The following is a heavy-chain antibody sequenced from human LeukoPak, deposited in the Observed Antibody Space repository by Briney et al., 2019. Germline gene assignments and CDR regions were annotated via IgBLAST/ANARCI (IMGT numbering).Heavy chain of an antibody. J-gene: IGHJ3*02. CDR1: GYTFTSYG. CDR2: ISAYNGNT. D-gene: IGHD3-9*01. CDR3: ARDTYYDILTDKKKGALDI. Sequence: ASVKVSCKASGYTFTSYGISWVRQAPGQGLEWMGWISAYNGNTNYAQKLQGRVTMTTDTSTSTAYMELRSLRSDDTAVYYCARDTYYDILTDKKKGALDIWGQGTMVTVSS. V-gene: IGHV1-18*01.